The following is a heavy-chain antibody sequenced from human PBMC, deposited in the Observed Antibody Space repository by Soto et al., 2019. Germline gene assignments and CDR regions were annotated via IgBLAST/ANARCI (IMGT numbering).Heavy chain of an antibody. CDR1: GGSISSGDYY. J-gene: IGHJ5*02. V-gene: IGHV4-30-4*01. CDR2: IYYSGST. D-gene: IGHD2-15*01. CDR3: ARVIVVVVAATPLYWFDP. Sequence: SETLSLTCTVSGGSISSGDYYWSWIRQPPGKGLEWIGYIYYSGSTYYNPSLKSRVTISVDTSKNQFSLKLSSVTAADTAVYYCARVIVVVVAATPLYWFDPWGQGTLVTVSS.